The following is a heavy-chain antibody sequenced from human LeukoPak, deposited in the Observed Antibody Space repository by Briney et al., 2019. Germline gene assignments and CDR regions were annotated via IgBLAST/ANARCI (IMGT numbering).Heavy chain of an antibody. CDR3: AKLGLERGGPNWFDP. Sequence: GGSLRLSCAAPGFSFSSNWMGWVRQAPGKGLEWVAHIKRDGSQKYYLDSVKGRFTISRDNAKNSLYQQMNSLRVEDTAVYYLAKLGLERGGPNWFDPWGQGTLVTVSS. CDR1: GFSFSSNW. CDR2: IKRDGSQK. V-gene: IGHV3-7*01. J-gene: IGHJ5*02. D-gene: IGHD1-1*01.